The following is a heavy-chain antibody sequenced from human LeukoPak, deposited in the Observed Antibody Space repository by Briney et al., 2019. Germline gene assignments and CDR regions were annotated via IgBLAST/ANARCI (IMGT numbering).Heavy chain of an antibody. CDR2: ISYDGSNK. V-gene: IGHV3-30*04. D-gene: IGHD5-12*01. J-gene: IGHJ4*02. CDR1: GFTFSSYA. CDR3: ARGGGL. Sequence: GGSLRLSCAASGFTFSSYAMHWVRQAPGKGLEWVAVISYDGSNKYYADSVKGRFTISRDNSKNTLYLQMNSLRAEDTAVYYCARGGGLWGQGTLVTVSS.